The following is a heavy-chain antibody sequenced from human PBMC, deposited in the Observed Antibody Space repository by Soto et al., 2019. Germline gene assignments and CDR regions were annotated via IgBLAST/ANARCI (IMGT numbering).Heavy chain of an antibody. D-gene: IGHD1-20*01. CDR1: GGTFNGYA. Sequence: QAQLMKSGAEVKKPGSSVKVSCKASGGTFNGYAINWVRQAPGQGLEWMGGIIPLLGITNYAQKFQGRITIVADETTGTTSMDLRGLGSEDTAVYYCARDPRSITGTTSSEDFQHWGQGTLVSVSS. V-gene: IGHV1-69*01. CDR2: IIPLLGIT. J-gene: IGHJ1*01. CDR3: ARDPRSITGTTSSEDFQH.